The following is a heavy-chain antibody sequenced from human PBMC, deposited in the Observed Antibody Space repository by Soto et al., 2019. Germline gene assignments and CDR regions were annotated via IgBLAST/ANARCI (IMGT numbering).Heavy chain of an antibody. V-gene: IGHV3-21*01. D-gene: IGHD3-3*01. CDR3: ASYYDFWSGYYSHNWFDP. CDR1: GFPFSSYA. CDR2: ISSSSSHI. J-gene: IGHJ5*02. Sequence: GGSLRLSCAASGFPFSSYAMHWVRQAPGKGLEWVSSISSSSSHIYYADSVKGRFTISRDNAKSSLYLQMNSLRAEDTAVYYCASYYDFWSGYYSHNWFDPWGQGTLVTVSS.